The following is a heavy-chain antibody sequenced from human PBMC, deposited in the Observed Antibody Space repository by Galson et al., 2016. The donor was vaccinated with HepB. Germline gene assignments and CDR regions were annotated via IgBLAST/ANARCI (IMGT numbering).Heavy chain of an antibody. Sequence: SLRLSCAASGFTFSSYSMNWVRQAPGKGLDWVSSISSSSSYIYYADSVKGRFTISRDNAKNSLYLQMNNRRAEDTAVYYCARADDYGDYYFDYWGQGTLVTVSS. V-gene: IGHV3-21*01. CDR2: ISSSSSYI. CDR3: ARADDYGDYYFDY. D-gene: IGHD4-17*01. CDR1: GFTFSSYS. J-gene: IGHJ4*02.